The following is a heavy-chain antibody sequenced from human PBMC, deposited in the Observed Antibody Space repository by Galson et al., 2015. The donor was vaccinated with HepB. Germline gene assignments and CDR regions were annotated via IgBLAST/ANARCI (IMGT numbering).Heavy chain of an antibody. CDR3: ARDQADCSSTSCYIYYYYYGMDV. CDR1: GFTFSSYG. V-gene: IGHV3-33*01. CDR2: IWYDGSNK. J-gene: IGHJ6*02. Sequence: SLRLSCAASGFTFSSYGMHWVRQAPGKGLEWVAVIWYDGSNKYYAGSVKGRFTISRDNSKNTLYLQMNSLRAEDTAVYYCARDQADCSSTSCYIYYYYYGMDVWGQGTTVTVSS. D-gene: IGHD2-2*02.